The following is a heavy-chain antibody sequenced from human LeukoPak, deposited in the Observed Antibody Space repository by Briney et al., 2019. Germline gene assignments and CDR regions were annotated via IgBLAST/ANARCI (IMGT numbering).Heavy chain of an antibody. CDR1: GGTFSSYA. J-gene: IGHJ6*02. V-gene: IGHV1-69*04. Sequence: SVKVSCKASGGTFSSYAISWVRQAPGQGLEWMGRIIPILGIANYAQKFQGRVTITADKSTSTAYMELSSLRSEDTAVYYCARDRTVVVDYYYYGMVVWGQGTTVTVSS. CDR2: IIPILGIA. D-gene: IGHD2-15*01. CDR3: ARDRTVVVDYYYYGMVV.